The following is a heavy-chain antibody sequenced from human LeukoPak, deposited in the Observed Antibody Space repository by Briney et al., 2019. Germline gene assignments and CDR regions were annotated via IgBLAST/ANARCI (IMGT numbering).Heavy chain of an antibody. J-gene: IGHJ4*02. CDR1: GFSFSSYW. CDR2: INNDGNTP. Sequence: PGGSLRLSCAASGFSFSSYWMHWVRQAPGKGLVWVSHINNDGNTPNYADSVKGRFTISRDNAKNTVYLQMNSLRAEDTAVYYCARGYGAGNYYWGQGTLVTVSS. D-gene: IGHD6-13*01. CDR3: ARGYGAGNYY. V-gene: IGHV3-74*01.